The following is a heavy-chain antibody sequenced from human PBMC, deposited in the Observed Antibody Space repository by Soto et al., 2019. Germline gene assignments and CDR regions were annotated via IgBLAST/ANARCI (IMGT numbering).Heavy chain of an antibody. J-gene: IGHJ6*02. CDR1: GRTFNSYA. Sequence: SVKVSRKASGRTFNSYAISWVRQVPGEGPEWMGGIIPNFGTVNYAQKFQGRVTITADESTSTAYMELSSLRSEDTAMYYCARGSFLLQYDYYGMDVWGQGTTVTVS. CDR2: IIPNFGTV. CDR3: ARGSFLLQYDYYGMDV. V-gene: IGHV1-69*13. D-gene: IGHD4-4*01.